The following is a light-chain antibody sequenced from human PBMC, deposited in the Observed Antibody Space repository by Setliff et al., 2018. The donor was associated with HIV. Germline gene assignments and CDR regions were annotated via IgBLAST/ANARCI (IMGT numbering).Light chain of an antibody. CDR3: SSFAGRLHV. CDR2: DVT. J-gene: IGLJ1*01. V-gene: IGLV2-11*01. Sequence: QSALAQPRSVSGSPGLSVTIPCTGTSSDVGSYNFVTWYQQHPGKVPKLIIYDVTRRPSGVPDRFSGSRSGNTASLTISGLQAEDEADYYCSSFAGRLHVFGTGTKGTVL. CDR1: SSDVGSYNF.